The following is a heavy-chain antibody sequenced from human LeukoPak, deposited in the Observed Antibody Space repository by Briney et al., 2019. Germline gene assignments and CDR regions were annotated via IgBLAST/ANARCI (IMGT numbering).Heavy chain of an antibody. J-gene: IGHJ6*03. D-gene: IGHD3-10*02. V-gene: IGHV1-18*01. CDR2: INPYNDIT. CDR1: GYTFTASG. CDR3: ARLFGELLLPSDHFYYMDV. Sequence: ASVKVSCKASGYTFTASGLCWVRQAPGQGLEWMGWINPYNDITDYAQTFKGRVTMTTDTSTSTAYMELRSLRSDDTSVYYCARLFGELLLPSDHFYYMDVWGKGTAVTVSS.